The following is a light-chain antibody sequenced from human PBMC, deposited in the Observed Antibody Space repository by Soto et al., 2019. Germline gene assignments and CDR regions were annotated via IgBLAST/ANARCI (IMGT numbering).Light chain of an antibody. J-gene: IGLJ2*01. CDR3: SSYTSSNTVL. CDR2: DVT. Sequence: QSALTQPASVSGSPGQSITISCTGTSSDVGGYNYVSWYQHHPGKAPKLMIYDVTDRPSGISFRFSGSKSGNTASLTISRPQAEDEADYYCSSYTSSNTVLFGGGTKLTVL. V-gene: IGLV2-14*03. CDR1: SSDVGGYNY.